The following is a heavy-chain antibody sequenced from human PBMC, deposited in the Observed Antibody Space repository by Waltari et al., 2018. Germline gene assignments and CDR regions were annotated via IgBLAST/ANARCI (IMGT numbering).Heavy chain of an antibody. CDR1: GFTFSSYS. D-gene: IGHD1-26*01. J-gene: IGHJ5*02. CDR2: MSSSSSTI. Sequence: EVQLVESGGGLVQPGGSLRLSCAASGFTFSSYSMNWVRQAPGKGLEWVSYMSSSSSTIYYADSGKGRFTISRDNAKNSLYLQMNSLRAEDTAVYYCARDRGAVDPWGQGTLVTVSS. V-gene: IGHV3-48*04. CDR3: ARDRGAVDP.